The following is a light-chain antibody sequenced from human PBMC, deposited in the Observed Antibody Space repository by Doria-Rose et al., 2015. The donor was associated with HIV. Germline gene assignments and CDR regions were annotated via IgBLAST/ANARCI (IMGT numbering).Light chain of an antibody. Sequence: SPGKTVTISCTRSSGSIASNYVQWYQQRPGSSPTTVIYEDNQRPSGVSDRFSGSIDSSSNSASLTISGLKTEDEADYYCQSYDSSTWVFGGGTKLTVL. CDR2: EDN. V-gene: IGLV6-57*01. CDR1: SGSIASNY. CDR3: QSYDSSTWV. J-gene: IGLJ3*02.